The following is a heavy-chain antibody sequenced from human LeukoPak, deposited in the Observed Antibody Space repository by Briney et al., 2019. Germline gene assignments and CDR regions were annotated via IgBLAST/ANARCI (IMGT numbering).Heavy chain of an antibody. J-gene: IGHJ4*02. D-gene: IGHD1/OR15-1a*01. CDR1: GGPFSGYY. CDR3: TRGDSTNKNDY. CDR2: INHSGST. Sequence: PSETLSLTCAVYGGPFSGYYWSWIRQPPGKGLEWIGEINHSGSTNYNPSLKSRVTISVDTSKNQFSLKLSSVTAADTAVYYCTRGDSTNKNDYWGQGTLVTVSS. V-gene: IGHV4-34*01.